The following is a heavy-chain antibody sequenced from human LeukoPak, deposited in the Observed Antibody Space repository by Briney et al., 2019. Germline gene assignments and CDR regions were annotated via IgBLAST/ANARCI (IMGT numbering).Heavy chain of an antibody. D-gene: IGHD3-16*01. CDR3: AREGGDEQYYYYYMDV. CDR1: GGTFSSYA. V-gene: IGHV1-69*06. Sequence: SVKVSCKASGGTFSSYAISWVRQAPGQGLEWMGGIIPIFGTANYAQKFQGRVTITADKSTSTAYMELSSLRSEDTAVYYCAREGGDEQYYYYYMDVWGKGTTVTVSS. CDR2: IIPIFGTA. J-gene: IGHJ6*03.